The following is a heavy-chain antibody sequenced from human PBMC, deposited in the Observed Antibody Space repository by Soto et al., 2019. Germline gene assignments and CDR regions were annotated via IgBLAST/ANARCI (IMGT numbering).Heavy chain of an antibody. CDR2: IKQDGSEK. CDR3: ARDGIAVQIGYFQH. V-gene: IGHV3-7*05. J-gene: IGHJ1*01. D-gene: IGHD6-19*01. CDR1: GFTFSSYW. Sequence: EVQLVESGGGLVQPGGSLRLSCAASGFTFSSYWMSWVRQAPGKGLEWVANIKQDGSEKYYVDSVKGRFTISRDNAKNSLYLQMKSLRAEDTAVYYCARDGIAVQIGYFQHWGQGTLVTVSS.